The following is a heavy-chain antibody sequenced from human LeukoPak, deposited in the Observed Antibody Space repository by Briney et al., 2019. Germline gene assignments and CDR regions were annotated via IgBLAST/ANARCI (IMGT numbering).Heavy chain of an antibody. CDR2: IIPILGIA. CDR3: ARSNLQYYDILTGYSGPQGSAHDAFDI. D-gene: IGHD3-9*01. CDR1: GGTFSSYA. V-gene: IGHV1-69*04. J-gene: IGHJ3*02. Sequence: SVKVSCKASGGTFSSYAISWVRRAPGQGLEWMGRIIPILGIANYAQKFQGRVTITADKSTSTAYMELSSLRSEDTAVYYCARSNLQYYDILTGYSGPQGSAHDAFDIRGQGTMVTVSS.